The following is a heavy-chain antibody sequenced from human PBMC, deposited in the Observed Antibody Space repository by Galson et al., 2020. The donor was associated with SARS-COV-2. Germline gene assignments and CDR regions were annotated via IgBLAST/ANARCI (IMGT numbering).Heavy chain of an antibody. Sequence: TGGSLRLSCAASGFTFSSYGMHWVRQAPGKGLEWVAVISYDGSNKYYADSVKGRFTISRDNSKNTLYLQMNSLRAEDTAVYYCAKDRPYDYVWGSLDYWVQGTLVTVSS. CDR2: ISYDGSNK. CDR3: AKDRPYDYVWGSLDY. V-gene: IGHV3-30*18. CDR1: GFTFSSYG. D-gene: IGHD3-16*01. J-gene: IGHJ4*02.